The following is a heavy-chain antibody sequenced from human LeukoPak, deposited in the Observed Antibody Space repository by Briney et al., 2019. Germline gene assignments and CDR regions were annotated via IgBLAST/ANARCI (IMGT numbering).Heavy chain of an antibody. J-gene: IGHJ5*02. CDR3: VRDLQRHYLGVAVAGRRRWFDP. V-gene: IGHV3-74*01. CDR1: GFTFSSYW. D-gene: IGHD6-13*01. Sequence: GGSLRLSCAASGFTFSSYWMHWVRQAPGKGLVWVSRINSDGSSTSYADSVKGRFTISRDNAKNTLYLQMNSLRAEDTAIYYCVRDLQRHYLGVAVAGRRRWFDPWGQGTLVTVSS. CDR2: INSDGSST.